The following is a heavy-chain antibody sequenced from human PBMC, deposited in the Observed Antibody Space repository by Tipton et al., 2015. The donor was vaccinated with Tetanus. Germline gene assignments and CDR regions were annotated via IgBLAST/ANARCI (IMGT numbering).Heavy chain of an antibody. J-gene: IGHJ4*02. V-gene: IGHV4-59*08. CDR2: IYYSGST. D-gene: IGHD3-3*01. CDR1: GGSISSYY. Sequence: TLSLTCTVSGGSISSYYWSWIRQPPGKGLEWIGYIYYSGSTNYNPSLKMRVTISVDTSKNQFSLKRSSVTAADTVVYYCARHTNFWSGYYIVYWGQGTLVTVSS. CDR3: ARHTNFWSGYYIVY.